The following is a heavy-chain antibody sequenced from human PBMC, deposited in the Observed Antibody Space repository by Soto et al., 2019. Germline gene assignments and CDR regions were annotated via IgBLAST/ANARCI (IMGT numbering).Heavy chain of an antibody. D-gene: IGHD4-4*01. CDR2: VSSDGRQK. Sequence: QAQLVESGGGVVQPGRSLRLSCVLSGFIFSDYAMHWVRQTPGNGLEWVAIVSSDGRQKFYTDSVKGRFTISKEFSNNTLFLQVNSLRPEDSGTYFCTRDARPYSIYRGGGLGLWGQGTLVTVSS. CDR1: GFIFSDYA. CDR3: TRDARPYSIYRGGGLGL. J-gene: IGHJ1*01. V-gene: IGHV3-30*03.